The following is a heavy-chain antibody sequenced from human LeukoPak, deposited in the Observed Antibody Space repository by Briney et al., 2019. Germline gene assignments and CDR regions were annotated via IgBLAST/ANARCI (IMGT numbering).Heavy chain of an antibody. V-gene: IGHV3-74*01. D-gene: IGHD3-22*01. J-gene: IGHJ4*02. CDR3: AGNYYDSSGYNDY. CDR1: GFTFSSYW. CDR2: INSDGSST. Sequence: PGGSLRLSCAASGFTFSSYWMHWVRQAPGKGLVWVSRINSDGSSTSYADSVKGRFTISRDNAKNTLYLQMNSLRAEDTAVYYCAGNYYDSSGYNDYWGQGTLVTVSS.